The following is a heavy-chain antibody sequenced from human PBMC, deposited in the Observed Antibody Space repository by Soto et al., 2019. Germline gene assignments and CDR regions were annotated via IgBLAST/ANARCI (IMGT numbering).Heavy chain of an antibody. CDR2: IWYDGSNK. J-gene: IGHJ6*02. D-gene: IGHD3-10*01. CDR3: ARTSMVRGVIITADYYYYYGMDV. V-gene: IGHV3-33*01. Sequence: QVQLVESGGGVVQPGRSLRLSCAASGFTFSSYGMHWVRQAPGKGLEWVAVIWYDGSNKYYADSVKGRFTISRDNSKNTLYLLMNSLRAEDTAVYYCARTSMVRGVIITADYYYYYGMDVWGQGTTVTVSS. CDR1: GFTFSSYG.